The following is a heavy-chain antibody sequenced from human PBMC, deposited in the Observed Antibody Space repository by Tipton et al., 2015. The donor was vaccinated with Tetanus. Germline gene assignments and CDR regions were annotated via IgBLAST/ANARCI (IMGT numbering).Heavy chain of an antibody. CDR1: GDSVSGYY. CDR2: VYYTGDT. D-gene: IGHD2-2*01. J-gene: IGHJ3*02. CDR3: ARRSYCSSSSCYDAFDI. Sequence: TLSLTCTVSGDSVSGYYWSWIRQPPGKGLEWVGYVYYTGDTNYNPSLKSRVTISMDRSENQISLKMTSVTAADTAVYYCARRSYCSSSSCYDAFDIWGQGTMVTVSS. V-gene: IGHV4-59*07.